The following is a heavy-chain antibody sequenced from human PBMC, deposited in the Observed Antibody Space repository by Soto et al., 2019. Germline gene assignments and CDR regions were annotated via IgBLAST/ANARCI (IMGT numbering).Heavy chain of an antibody. CDR2: IKQDGSEK. V-gene: IGHV3-7*03. CDR1: GFTFSSYW. Sequence: PGGSLRLSCAASGFTFSSYWMSWVRQAPGKGLEWVANIKQDGSEKYYVDSVKGRFTISRDNAKNSLYLQMNSLRAGDTAVYYCARDLSSAFSMVRGVYYYYYGMDVWGQGTTVTVSS. J-gene: IGHJ6*02. D-gene: IGHD3-10*01. CDR3: ARDLSSAFSMVRGVYYYYYGMDV.